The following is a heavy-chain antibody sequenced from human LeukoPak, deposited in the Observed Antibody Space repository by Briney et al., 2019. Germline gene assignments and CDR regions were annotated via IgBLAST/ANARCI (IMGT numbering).Heavy chain of an antibody. CDR2: IWSHGNRR. D-gene: IGHD6-25*01. Sequence: GRSLTLSCVPSGFSFSSYGMHWVRQAPGKGLDWVAVIWSHGNRRHHADSVEGRFTISRDNSKSILYLQMYNLRAEDTALYYCARDSAADDNDFDVWGQGTMVTVSS. CDR3: ARDSAADDNDFDV. V-gene: IGHV3-33*01. J-gene: IGHJ3*01. CDR1: GFSFSSYG.